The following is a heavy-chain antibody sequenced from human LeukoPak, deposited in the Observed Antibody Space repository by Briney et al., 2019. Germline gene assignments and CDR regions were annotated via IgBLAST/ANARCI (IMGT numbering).Heavy chain of an antibody. J-gene: IGHJ4*02. Sequence: PSQTLSLTCTVSGGSISSYYWSWIRQPPGKGLEWIGYIYYSGSTNYNPSPKSRVTISVDTSKNQFSLRLSSVTAADTAVYYCARVTGYVMEDYFDYWGQGTLVTVSS. CDR3: ARVTGYVMEDYFDY. CDR2: IYYSGST. CDR1: GGSISSYY. D-gene: IGHD6-13*01. V-gene: IGHV4-59*01.